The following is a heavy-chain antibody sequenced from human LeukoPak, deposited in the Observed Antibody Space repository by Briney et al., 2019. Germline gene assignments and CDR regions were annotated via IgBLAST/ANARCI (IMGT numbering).Heavy chain of an antibody. CDR1: GYTFTGYY. V-gene: IGHV1-2*02. CDR3: ATDYTGTTVTGGAFDI. Sequence: ASVKVSCKASGYTFTGYYMHWVRQAPGQGLEWMGWINPNSGGTNYAQKFQGRVTMTRDTSISTAYMELSSLRSEDTAVYYCATDYTGTTVTGGAFDIWGQGTMVTVSS. D-gene: IGHD4-17*01. J-gene: IGHJ3*02. CDR2: INPNSGGT.